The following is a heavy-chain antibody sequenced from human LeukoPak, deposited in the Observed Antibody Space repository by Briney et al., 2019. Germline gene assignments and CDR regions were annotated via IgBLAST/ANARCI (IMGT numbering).Heavy chain of an antibody. Sequence: SVKVSCKASGGTFSSYAINWVRQAPGQGLEWMGGIIPIFGTANYAQKFQGRVTMTTDTSTSTAYMELRSLRSDDTAVYYCARDLPDPYYDYVWGSYRDYGIDYWGQGTLVTVSS. CDR2: IIPIFGTA. D-gene: IGHD3-16*02. V-gene: IGHV1-69*05. J-gene: IGHJ4*02. CDR3: ARDLPDPYYDYVWGSYRDYGIDY. CDR1: GGTFSSYA.